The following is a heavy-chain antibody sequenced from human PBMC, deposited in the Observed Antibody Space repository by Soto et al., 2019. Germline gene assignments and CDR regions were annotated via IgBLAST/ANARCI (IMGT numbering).Heavy chain of an antibody. CDR1: GYSFTKYW. J-gene: IGHJ6*02. Sequence: EVQLVQSGAEVKEPGESLKISCKGSGYSFTKYWIGWVRQMPGKGLEWMAIIYPDESDTRYSPSFQGQVTISADKYISTAYLQWSSLKASDTAMYYCVRMGFSGGGYLSYYYYGMDIWGQGTTVTVSS. V-gene: IGHV5-51*03. CDR2: IYPDESDT. CDR3: VRMGFSGGGYLSYYYYGMDI. D-gene: IGHD5-12*01.